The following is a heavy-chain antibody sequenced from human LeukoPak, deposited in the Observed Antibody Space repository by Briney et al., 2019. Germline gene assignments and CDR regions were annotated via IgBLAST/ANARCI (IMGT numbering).Heavy chain of an antibody. J-gene: IGHJ3*01. V-gene: IGHV3-23*01. Sequence: GGSLRLSCTASGFTLSSYAMSWVRQAPGKGLEWVSAISDSGGYTYYADSVKGRFTISRDNSKKTVFLPMNSLRAEDTAIYYCVKGETVAVDWGQGTMVTVSS. CDR1: GFTLSSYA. D-gene: IGHD6-19*01. CDR3: VKGETVAVD. CDR2: ISDSGGYT.